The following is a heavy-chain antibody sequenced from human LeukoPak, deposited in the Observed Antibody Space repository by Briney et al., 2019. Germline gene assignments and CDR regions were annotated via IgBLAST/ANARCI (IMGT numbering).Heavy chain of an antibody. CDR2: IYYSGST. Sequence: SETLSHTCTVSGGSISSSSYYWGWIRQPPGKGLEWIGSIYYSGSTYYNPSLKSRVTISVDTSKNQFSLKLSSVTAADTAVYYCASGYSYGTKPYDYWGQGTLVTVSS. J-gene: IGHJ4*02. CDR3: ASGYSYGTKPYDY. V-gene: IGHV4-39*01. D-gene: IGHD5-18*01. CDR1: GGSISSSSYY.